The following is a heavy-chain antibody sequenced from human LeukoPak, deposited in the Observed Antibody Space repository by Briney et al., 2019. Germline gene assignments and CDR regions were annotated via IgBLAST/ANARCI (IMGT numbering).Heavy chain of an antibody. D-gene: IGHD6-13*01. CDR2: IYYSGST. CDR3: ARAPPQYSSSWYEGWFDP. Sequence: PSETLSLTCTVSGGSISSYYWSWIRQPPGKGLEWIGYIYYSGSTNYNPSLKSRVTISVDTSKNQFSLKLSSVTAADTAVYYCARAPPQYSSSWYEGWFDPGGQGTLVTVSS. J-gene: IGHJ5*02. CDR1: GGSISSYY. V-gene: IGHV4-59*08.